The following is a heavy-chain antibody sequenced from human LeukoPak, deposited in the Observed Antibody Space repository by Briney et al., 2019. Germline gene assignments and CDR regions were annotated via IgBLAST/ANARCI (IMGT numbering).Heavy chain of an antibody. CDR3: ARRYYYNLGSFPFDF. CDR2: IPNSGTT. Sequence: SETLSLTCAVSGGPFSGYFWSWIRQSSGKGLEWIGEIPNSGTTNYNPSLNSRVTISEDTSKNQFYLNLSSVTAADTAVYYCARRYYYNLGSFPFDFWGQGTLVTVSS. D-gene: IGHD3-10*01. V-gene: IGHV4-34*01. CDR1: GGPFSGYF. J-gene: IGHJ4*02.